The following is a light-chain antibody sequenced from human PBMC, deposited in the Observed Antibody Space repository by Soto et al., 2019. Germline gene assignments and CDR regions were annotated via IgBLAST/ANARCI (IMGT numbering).Light chain of an antibody. J-gene: IGKJ5*01. V-gene: IGKV2-28*01. CDR2: LGS. CDR3: MQTRETPIT. Sequence: EIVMTQSPLSLPVTPGEPASISCRPSQSLLHRDGYMHCAWYLQRPGQSPHLLIYLGSHRAPGAPDRFSGSESGTDFTLRITRVEAEDVGVYYCMQTRETPITFGQGTRLEI. CDR1: QSLLHRDGYMH.